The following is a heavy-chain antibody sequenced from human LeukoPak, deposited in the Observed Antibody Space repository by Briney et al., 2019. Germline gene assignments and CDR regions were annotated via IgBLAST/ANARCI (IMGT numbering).Heavy chain of an antibody. V-gene: IGHV3-7*05. J-gene: IGHJ4*02. CDR1: GFTFSNYW. CDR3: ARLNDWRFDY. D-gene: IGHD3-9*01. CDR2: IKQDGSEK. Sequence: GGSLRLSCAASGFTFSNYWMSWVRQAPGKGLEWVANIKQDGSEKYYVDSVKGRLTISRDNAKNSLYLQMNSLRAEDTAVYYCARLNDWRFDYWGQGTLVTVSS.